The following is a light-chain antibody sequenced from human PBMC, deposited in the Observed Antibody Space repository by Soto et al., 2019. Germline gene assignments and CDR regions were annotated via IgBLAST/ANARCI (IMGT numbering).Light chain of an antibody. CDR3: QQRRTWPWM. Sequence: DIVLTQSPGTLSLSPGERATLSCRASQSVYTFLAWYQQKPGQAPRLLIYDASNRATGIPARFSGSGSGTDLTLTISSLEAEDSAVYYCQQRRTWPWMFGQGTKLEIK. V-gene: IGKV3-11*01. J-gene: IGKJ1*01. CDR1: QSVYTF. CDR2: DAS.